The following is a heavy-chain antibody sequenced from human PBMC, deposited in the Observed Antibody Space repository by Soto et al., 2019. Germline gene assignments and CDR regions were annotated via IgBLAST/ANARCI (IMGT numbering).Heavy chain of an antibody. V-gene: IGHV1-69*02. CDR1: GGTFNTYS. Sequence: QVQLVQSGAEVKKPGSSVKVSCKASGGTFNTYSMFWVRQAPGQRLEGMGRIIPMIGVPNYAQRFQDRVTITDDKSTATVHMELSSLRSEDTALYYCTIGSWSGEVFDIWGQGKMVTVSS. CDR3: TIGSWSGEVFDI. CDR2: IIPMIGVP. D-gene: IGHD2-21*01. J-gene: IGHJ3*02.